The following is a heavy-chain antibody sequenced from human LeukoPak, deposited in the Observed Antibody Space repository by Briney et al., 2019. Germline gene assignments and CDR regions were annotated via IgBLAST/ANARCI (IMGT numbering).Heavy chain of an antibody. V-gene: IGHV4-39*07. CDR3: ARDNFGVAAVPRLFDS. CDR1: GDSISSGSYY. CDR2: IYYTGST. Sequence: SETLSLTCSVSGDSISSGSYYWGWIRQPPGKGLEWIGNIYYTGSTYYNPSLKSRVTISVDTSKNQFSLKLSSVTAADTAVYYCARDNFGVAAVPRLFDSWGQGTLVTVSS. J-gene: IGHJ5*01. D-gene: IGHD6-25*01.